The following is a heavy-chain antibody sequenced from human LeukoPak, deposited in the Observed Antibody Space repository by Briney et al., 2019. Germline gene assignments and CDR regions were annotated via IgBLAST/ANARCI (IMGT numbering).Heavy chain of an antibody. CDR2: ISGSGGST. J-gene: IGHJ4*02. CDR3: AKKGYSTGWYTDY. D-gene: IGHD6-19*01. CDR1: RFTFSSYA. Sequence: GGSLRLSCAALRFTFSSYAMSWVRQAPGKGLEWVSSISGSGGSTYYADSVKGRFTISRDNSKNTLYLQMNSLRAGDTAIYYCAKKGYSTGWYTDYWGRGTLVTVSS. V-gene: IGHV3-23*01.